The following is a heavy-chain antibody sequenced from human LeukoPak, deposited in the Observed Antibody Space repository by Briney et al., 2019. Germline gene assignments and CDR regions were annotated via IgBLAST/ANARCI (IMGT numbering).Heavy chain of an antibody. CDR1: GFTFSSYS. CDR3: ARGPGAFDI. D-gene: IGHD2-2*01. Sequence: GGSVRLSCAASGFTFSSYSMNWVRQAPGKGLVWVSRINSDGSSTSYADSVKGRFTISRDNAKNTLFLQMNSLRAEDTAVYYCARGPGAFDIWGQGTMVTVSS. J-gene: IGHJ3*02. CDR2: INSDGSST. V-gene: IGHV3-74*01.